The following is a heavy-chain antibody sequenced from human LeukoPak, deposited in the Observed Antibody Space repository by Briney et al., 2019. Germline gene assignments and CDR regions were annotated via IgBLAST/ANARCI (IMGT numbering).Heavy chain of an antibody. J-gene: IGHJ4*02. D-gene: IGHD5-12*01. CDR2: INHSGST. CDR1: GGSISSGIYY. V-gene: IGHV4-39*07. CDR3: ARGAKWLRSGFDY. Sequence: SETLSLTCTVSGGSISSGIYYWSWIRQPPGKGLEWIGEINHSGSTNYNPSLKSRVTISVDTSKNQFSLKLSSVTAADTAVYYCARGAKWLRSGFDYWGQGTLVTVSS.